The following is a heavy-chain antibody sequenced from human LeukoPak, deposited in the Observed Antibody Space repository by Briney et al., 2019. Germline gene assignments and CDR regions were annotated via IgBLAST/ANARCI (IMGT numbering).Heavy chain of an antibody. D-gene: IGHD3-10*01. CDR3: ARAIPGVVRGVTGGWYYYYYGMDV. Sequence: GASVKVSCKASGGTFSSYAISWVRQAPGQGLEWMGRIIPILGIANYAQKFQGRVTITADKSTSTAYMELSSLRSGDTAVYYCARAIPGVVRGVTGGWYYYYYGMDVWGQGTTVTVSS. J-gene: IGHJ6*02. CDR2: IIPILGIA. CDR1: GGTFSSYA. V-gene: IGHV1-69*04.